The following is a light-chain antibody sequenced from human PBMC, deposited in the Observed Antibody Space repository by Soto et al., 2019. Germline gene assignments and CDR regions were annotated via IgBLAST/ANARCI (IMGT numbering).Light chain of an antibody. CDR1: QSISSN. V-gene: IGKV3-15*01. Sequence: VMTQSPATLSVSPGERATLSCRASQSISSNLAWYQQKLGQAPRLFIFRASSRATGIPARFSGSGSGTEFNMTISSLQSEDFATYYCQHYNSYSEAFGQGTKVELK. CDR3: QHYNSYSEA. J-gene: IGKJ1*01. CDR2: RAS.